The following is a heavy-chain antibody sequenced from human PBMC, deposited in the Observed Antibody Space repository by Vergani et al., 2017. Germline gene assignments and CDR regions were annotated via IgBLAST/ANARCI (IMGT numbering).Heavy chain of an antibody. CDR2: ISSSSSYI. CDR3: ARGHMGYSNGGY. Sequence: EVQLVESGGGLVKPGGSLRLSCAASGFTFSSYSMNWVRQAPGKGLEWVSSISSSSSYIYYADSVKGRFTISRDNATNSLYLQMNSLRAEDTAVYYCARGHMGYSNGGYWGQGTLVTVSS. J-gene: IGHJ4*02. V-gene: IGHV3-21*01. CDR1: GFTFSSYS. D-gene: IGHD6-19*01.